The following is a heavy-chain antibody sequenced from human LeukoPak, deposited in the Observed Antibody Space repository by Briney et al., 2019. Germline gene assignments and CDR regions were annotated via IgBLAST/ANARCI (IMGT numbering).Heavy chain of an antibody. CDR1: GGSISTYY. CDR2: ISYSGST. Sequence: PSETLSLTCTVSGGSISTYYWSWIRQPPGKGLEWIGYISYSGSTNYNPSLKSRVTISIDTSKNQFSLRLSSVTAADTAVYYCARHGFHFEHWGQGTLVTVS. V-gene: IGHV4-59*08. CDR3: ARHGFHFEH. J-gene: IGHJ4*02. D-gene: IGHD3-10*01.